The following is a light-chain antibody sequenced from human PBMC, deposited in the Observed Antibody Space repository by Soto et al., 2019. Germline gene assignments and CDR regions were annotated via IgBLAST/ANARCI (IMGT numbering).Light chain of an antibody. Sequence: EVVLTQSPGTLSLSPGERATLSCRASQSVSIYLAWYQQKPGQAPRLFIYDASKRATGIPARFSGSGSGTDFTLTISSLEPEDFAVYYCQQRSNWPPTHTFGGGTKVDIK. CDR1: QSVSIY. J-gene: IGKJ4*01. V-gene: IGKV3-11*01. CDR2: DAS. CDR3: QQRSNWPPTHT.